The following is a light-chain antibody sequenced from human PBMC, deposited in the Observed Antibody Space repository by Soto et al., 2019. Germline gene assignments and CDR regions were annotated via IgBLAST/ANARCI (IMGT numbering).Light chain of an antibody. V-gene: IGKV4-1*01. CDR2: WAS. CDR3: QQYYVIPVT. J-gene: IGKJ4*01. CDR1: QSVLYNSNNKNY. Sequence: DIVMTQSPDSLAVSLGERATINCKSSQSVLYNSNNKNYLDWYQRKPGQPPKLLFYWASAREYGVPERFSGSGSGTHSTLTISSLQAEDVAIYHCQQYYVIPVTFGGGTKVEIK.